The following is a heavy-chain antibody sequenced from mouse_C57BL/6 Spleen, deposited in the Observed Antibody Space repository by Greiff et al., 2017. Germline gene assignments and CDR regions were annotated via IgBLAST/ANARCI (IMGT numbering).Heavy chain of an antibody. D-gene: IGHD2-2*01. CDR1: GFSFNTYA. CDR3: VRLGYDYAMDY. Sequence: EVMLVESGGGLVQPKGSLKLSCAASGFSFNTYAMNWVRQAPGKGLEWVARIRSKSNNYATYYADSVKDRFTISRDDSESMLYLQMNNLKTEDTAMYYCVRLGYDYAMDYWGQGTSVTVSS. J-gene: IGHJ4*01. V-gene: IGHV10-1*01. CDR2: IRSKSNNYAT.